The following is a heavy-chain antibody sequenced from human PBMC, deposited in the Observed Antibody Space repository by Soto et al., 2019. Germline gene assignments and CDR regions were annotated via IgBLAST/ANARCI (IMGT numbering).Heavy chain of an antibody. CDR3: ARSRDYGSGSYFRYGMDV. CDR2: IYYSGST. D-gene: IGHD3-10*01. Sequence: SETLSLTCTVSGGSISRYYWSWIRQPPGKGLEWIGYIYYSGSTNYNPSLKSRVTISVDTSKNQFSLKLSSVTAADTAVYYCARSRDYGSGSYFRYGMDVWGQGTTVT. J-gene: IGHJ6*02. CDR1: GGSISRYY. V-gene: IGHV4-59*12.